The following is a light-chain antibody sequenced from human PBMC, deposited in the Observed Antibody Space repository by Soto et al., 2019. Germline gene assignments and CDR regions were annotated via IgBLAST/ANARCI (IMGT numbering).Light chain of an antibody. Sequence: QSALTQPASVSGFPGQSITISCTGTSSDVGGYNYVSWYQQHPGKAPKLMIYDVSNRPSGVSNRFSGSKSGNTASLTISGRQAEDEADYYCSSYTSSSTGVFGGGTKLTVL. CDR2: DVS. CDR3: SSYTSSSTGV. V-gene: IGLV2-14*01. J-gene: IGLJ2*01. CDR1: SSDVGGYNY.